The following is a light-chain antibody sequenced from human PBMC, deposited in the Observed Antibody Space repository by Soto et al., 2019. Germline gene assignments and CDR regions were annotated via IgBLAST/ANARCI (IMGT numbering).Light chain of an antibody. J-gene: IGKJ2*01. V-gene: IGKV3-20*01. CDR3: QQYGSSQYT. CDR2: GGS. CDR1: QSVSSSY. Sequence: IVSTQSPGTLSLSPGERATLSCRASQSVSSSYLAWYQQKPGQSPRLVIYGGSTRAIGIPARFSGSGSGTDFTLTISRLEPEDFAIYYCQQYGSSQYTFGQGTKVDIK.